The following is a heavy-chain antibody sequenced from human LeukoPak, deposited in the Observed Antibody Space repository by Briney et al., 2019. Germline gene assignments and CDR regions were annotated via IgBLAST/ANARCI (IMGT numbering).Heavy chain of an antibody. CDR3: ATLTVASSFDY. D-gene: IGHD6-19*01. V-gene: IGHV3-48*04. Sequence: GGSLRLSCAASGFTFSSYGMHWVRQAPGKGLEWVSYISSSGGTRYYADSVKGRFTISRDNAKNSLYLQMNSLRAEDTAVYYCATLTVASSFDYWGQGTLVTASS. J-gene: IGHJ4*02. CDR1: GFTFSSYG. CDR2: ISSSGGTR.